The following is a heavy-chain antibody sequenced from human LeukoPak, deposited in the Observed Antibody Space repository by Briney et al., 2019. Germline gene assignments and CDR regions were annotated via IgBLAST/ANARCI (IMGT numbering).Heavy chain of an antibody. CDR2: IKSDGSNT. D-gene: IGHD3-3*01. Sequence: QSGGSLRLSCAASGFTFSSYSMNWVRQAPGKGLEWVSRIKSDGSNTNYADSVKGRFTISRDNSKNTLYLQMNSLRAEDTAVYYCARHYDPQPFDAFDIWGQGTMVTVSS. CDR1: GFTFSSYS. V-gene: IGHV3-74*01. J-gene: IGHJ3*02. CDR3: ARHYDPQPFDAFDI.